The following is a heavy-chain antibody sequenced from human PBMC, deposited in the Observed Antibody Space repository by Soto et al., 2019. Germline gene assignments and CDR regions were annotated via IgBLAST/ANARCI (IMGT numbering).Heavy chain of an antibody. CDR3: ARDRPSLYSSSWYNWFDP. CDR1: GGTFSSYA. Sequence: ASVKVSCKASGGTFSSYAISWVRQAPGQGLEWMGGIIPIFGTANYAQKFQGRVTITADESTSTAYMELSSLRSEDTAVYYCARDRPSLYSSSWYNWFDPWGQGTLVTVSS. V-gene: IGHV1-69*13. CDR2: IIPIFGTA. D-gene: IGHD6-13*01. J-gene: IGHJ5*02.